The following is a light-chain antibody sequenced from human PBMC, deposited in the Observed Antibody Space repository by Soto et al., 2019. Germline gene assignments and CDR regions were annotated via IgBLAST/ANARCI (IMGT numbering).Light chain of an antibody. CDR1: QSISSY. CDR3: QQSYSTPPWT. J-gene: IGKJ1*01. Sequence: DIQMTQSPSSLSASVGDRVTITCRASQSISSYLNRYQQKPGKAPKLLIYAASSLHSGVPSRFSGSGSGTDFTLTISSLKPEDVATYYCQQSYSTPPWTFGQGTKVEIK. V-gene: IGKV1-39*01. CDR2: AAS.